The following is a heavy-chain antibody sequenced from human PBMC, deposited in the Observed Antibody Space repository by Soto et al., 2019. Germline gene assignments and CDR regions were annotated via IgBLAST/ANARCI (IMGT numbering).Heavy chain of an antibody. CDR3: VKLLGTVAVKGDYFDS. V-gene: IGHV3-23*01. CDR2: ISGSGVST. J-gene: IGHJ4*02. D-gene: IGHD6-19*01. Sequence: GGSLRLSCAASGFTFSSCAMQWVRQAPGKGLEWVSGISGSGVSTYYADSVKGRFTISRDNSKNTLYLQMNSLRAEDTAVYYCVKLLGTVAVKGDYFDSWGQGTLVTVSS. CDR1: GFTFSSCA.